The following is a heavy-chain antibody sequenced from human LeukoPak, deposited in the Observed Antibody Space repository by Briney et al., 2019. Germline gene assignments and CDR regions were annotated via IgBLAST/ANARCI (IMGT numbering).Heavy chain of an antibody. Sequence: SETLSLTCTVSGGPISSSSYYWGWIRQPPGKGLEWIGSIYYSGSTYYNPSLKSRVTISVDTSKNQFSLKLSSVTAADTAVYYCARDRPNFDPWGQGTLVTVSS. CDR2: IYYSGST. J-gene: IGHJ5*02. CDR1: GGPISSSSYY. V-gene: IGHV4-39*07. CDR3: ARDRPNFDP.